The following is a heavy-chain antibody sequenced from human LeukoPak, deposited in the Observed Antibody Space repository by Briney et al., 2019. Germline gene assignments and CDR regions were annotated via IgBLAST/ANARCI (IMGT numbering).Heavy chain of an antibody. Sequence: GASVKVSCKASGYTFTSYYMHWVRQAPGQGLEWMGIINPSGGSTSYAQKFQGRVTMTRDTSTSTVYMELSSLRSEDTAVYYCARDPKTYYYDSSGYPDYWGQGTLVTVSS. D-gene: IGHD3-22*01. J-gene: IGHJ4*02. V-gene: IGHV1-46*01. CDR2: INPSGGST. CDR3: ARDPKTYYYDSSGYPDY. CDR1: GYTFTSYY.